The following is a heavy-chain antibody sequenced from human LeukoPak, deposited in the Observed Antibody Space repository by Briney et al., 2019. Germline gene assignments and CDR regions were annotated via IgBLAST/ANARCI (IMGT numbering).Heavy chain of an antibody. Sequence: ASVKVSCKASGYTFRDYYLHWVRQAPGQGLEWIGWIYPNSGGTKYTQTFQGRVTMTRDTSISTAYMEPTRLTHDDTAVYYCARDFIAAAGTKESAFDSWGQGTMVTVSS. CDR2: IYPNSGGT. CDR1: GYTFRDYY. V-gene: IGHV1-2*02. D-gene: IGHD6-13*01. CDR3: ARDFIAAAGTKESAFDS. J-gene: IGHJ3*02.